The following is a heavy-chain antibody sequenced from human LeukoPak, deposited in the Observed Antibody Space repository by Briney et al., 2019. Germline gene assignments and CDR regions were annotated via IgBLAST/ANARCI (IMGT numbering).Heavy chain of an antibody. CDR3: ARSVYDYVWGSYRYHNWFDP. CDR1: GYSFTSYW. CDR2: IYPGDSDT. D-gene: IGHD3-16*02. J-gene: IGHJ5*02. V-gene: IGHV5-51*01. Sequence: KPGESLKISCKGSGYSFTSYWIGWVRQMPGKGLEWMGIIYPGDSDTRYSPSFQGQVTISADKSISTAYLQWSSLKASDTAMYYCARSVYDYVWGSYRYHNWFDPWGQGTLVTVSS.